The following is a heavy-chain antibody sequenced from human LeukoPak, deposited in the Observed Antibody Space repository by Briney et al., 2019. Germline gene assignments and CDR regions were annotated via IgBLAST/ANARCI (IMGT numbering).Heavy chain of an antibody. CDR1: GFTFDDYA. V-gene: IGHV3-9*03. Sequence: GRSLRLSSAASGFTFDDYAMHWVRQAPGKGLEWVSGISWNSGSIGCADSVKGRFTISRDNAKNSLYLQMNSLRGEDMALYYCAKDMSVGAARGMDVWGKGTMVTVSS. CDR3: AKDMSVGAARGMDV. J-gene: IGHJ6*03. CDR2: ISWNSGSI. D-gene: IGHD6-6*01.